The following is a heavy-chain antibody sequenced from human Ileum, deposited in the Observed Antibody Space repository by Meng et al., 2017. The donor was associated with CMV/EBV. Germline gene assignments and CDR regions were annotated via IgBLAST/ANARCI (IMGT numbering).Heavy chain of an antibody. V-gene: IGHV4-59*01. CDR1: GGSMSSTC. Sequence: VQLQEVGPGLVKPSATLSLTCAVSGGSMSSTCWSWIRQPPGKGLEWIGYVCYNGITDYNPSLKSRITISGDTSKNQFSLQVTSVTAADTAMYYCALRGLAAGTLQQWGQGTLVTVSS. CDR2: VCYNGIT. CDR3: ALRGLAAGTLQQ. D-gene: IGHD6-13*01. J-gene: IGHJ1*01.